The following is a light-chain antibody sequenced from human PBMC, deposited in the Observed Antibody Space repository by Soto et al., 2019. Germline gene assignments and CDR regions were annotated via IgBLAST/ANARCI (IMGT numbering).Light chain of an antibody. CDR1: SSDVGGYNY. CDR2: DVS. J-gene: IGLJ2*01. V-gene: IGLV2-11*01. CDR3: CSYAGSYTLV. Sequence: QSVLTQPRSVSGSPGQSVTISCTGTSSDVGGYNYVSWYQQHPGKAPKLMIYDVSERPSGVPDRFSGSKSGNTASLTISGLQAEDEAYYYCCSYAGSYTLVFGGGTKLTVL.